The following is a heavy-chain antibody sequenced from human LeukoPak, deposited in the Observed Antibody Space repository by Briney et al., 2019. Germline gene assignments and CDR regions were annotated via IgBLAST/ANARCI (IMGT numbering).Heavy chain of an antibody. Sequence: RPGGSLRLSCAASGFTFDDYGMSWVRQAPGKGLEWVSGINWNDGSTGYADSVKGRFTISRDNAKNSLYLQMNSLRAEDTALYYCARFYSRSWSSDYWGQGTLVTVSS. V-gene: IGHV3-20*04. CDR3: ARFYSRSWSSDY. CDR1: GFTFDDYG. D-gene: IGHD6-13*01. J-gene: IGHJ4*02. CDR2: INWNDGST.